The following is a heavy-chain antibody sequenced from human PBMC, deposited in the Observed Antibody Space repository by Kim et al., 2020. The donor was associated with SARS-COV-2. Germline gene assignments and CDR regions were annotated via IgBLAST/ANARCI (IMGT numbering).Heavy chain of an antibody. CDR3: ARRVGAGGFDY. J-gene: IGHJ4*02. CDR1: GFTFDDYA. V-gene: IGHV3-9*01. D-gene: IGHD1-26*01. CDR2: ISWNSGSI. Sequence: GGSLRLSCAASGFTFDDYAMHWVRQAPGKGLEWVSGISWNSGSIGYADSVKGRFTISRDNAKNSLYLQMNSLRAEDTALYYCARRVGAGGFDYWGQGTLVTVSS.